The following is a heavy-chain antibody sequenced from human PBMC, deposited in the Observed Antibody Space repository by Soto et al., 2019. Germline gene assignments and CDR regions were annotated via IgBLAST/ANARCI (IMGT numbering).Heavy chain of an antibody. CDR2: INHSGST. CDR3: ARGGRISDY. J-gene: IGHJ4*02. CDR1: GGSFSGYY. Sequence: TLSLTCAVYGGSFSGYYWSWIRQPPGKGLEWIGEINHSGSTNYNPSLKSRVTISVDTSKNQFSLKLSSVTAADTAVYYCARGGRISDYWGQGTLVTVSS. V-gene: IGHV4-34*01. D-gene: IGHD3-3*02.